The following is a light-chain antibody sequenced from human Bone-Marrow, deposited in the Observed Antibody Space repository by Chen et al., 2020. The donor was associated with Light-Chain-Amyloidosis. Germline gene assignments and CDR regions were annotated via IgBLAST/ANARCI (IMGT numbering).Light chain of an antibody. Sequence: QSALTQPPSASGSPGQSVTISCTGTSSDIGSYDYVSWYQQHSGKVPKLVIYEVNKRPSGVPNRFSGSKAGNTASLTVSGLQAEDEADYYCGSSADNNSLIFGGGTKLTV. CDR3: GSSADNNSLI. V-gene: IGLV2-8*01. CDR1: SSDIGSYDY. CDR2: EVN. J-gene: IGLJ2*01.